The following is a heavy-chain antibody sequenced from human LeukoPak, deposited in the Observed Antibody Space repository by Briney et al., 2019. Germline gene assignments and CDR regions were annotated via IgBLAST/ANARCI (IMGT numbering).Heavy chain of an antibody. CDR1: GGSISSYY. Sequence: SETLSLTCTVSGGSISSYYWSWIRQPPGKGLEWIGYIYYSGSTNYNPSLKSRVTISVDTSENQFSLQLNSVTPEDTAVYYCAGETGTTWYYDYGMDVWGQGTTVTVSS. CDR3: AGETGTTWYYDYGMDV. V-gene: IGHV4-59*12. D-gene: IGHD1-14*01. CDR2: IYYSGST. J-gene: IGHJ6*02.